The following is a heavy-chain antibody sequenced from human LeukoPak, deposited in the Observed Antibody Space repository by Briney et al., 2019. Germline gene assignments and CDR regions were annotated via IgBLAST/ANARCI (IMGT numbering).Heavy chain of an antibody. CDR3: ARGRRYRDYINSFHF. V-gene: IGHV4-4*08. CDR2: IYPNGNT. J-gene: IGHJ4*02. Sequence: SETLSLTYTVSGGSFNLNYWTWIRQAPGRGLEYLGYIYPNGNTNYNPSLTGRLSLSVDTSKNEFSLKLTSVTAADTAVYYCARGRRYRDYINSFHFWGQGTLVTVSS. D-gene: IGHD4-17*01. CDR1: GGSFNLNY.